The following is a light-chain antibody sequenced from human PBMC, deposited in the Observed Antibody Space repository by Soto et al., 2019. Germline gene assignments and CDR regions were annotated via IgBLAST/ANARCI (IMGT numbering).Light chain of an antibody. J-gene: IGLJ3*02. Sequence: QSALTQPRSVSGSPGQSVTISCTGTSSDVGAYDYVSWYQHHPGKAPKLIIYDVNKRPSGVPNRFSGSKSGNTASLTISGLQAEDEADYSCCSLAGSYIIVFGGGTKLTVL. V-gene: IGLV2-11*01. CDR2: DVN. CDR3: CSLAGSYIIV. CDR1: SSDVGAYDY.